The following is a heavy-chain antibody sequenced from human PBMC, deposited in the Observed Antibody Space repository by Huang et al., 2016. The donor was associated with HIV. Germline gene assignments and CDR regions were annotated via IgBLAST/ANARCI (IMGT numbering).Heavy chain of an antibody. CDR3: AKDGYYDSSGYSNWFDP. J-gene: IGHJ5*02. V-gene: IGHV3-23*01. D-gene: IGHD3-22*01. CDR2: ISFREAGK. CDR1: GFTFSSYA. Sequence: EVQLLESGGGLVQPGGSLRLSCAASGFTFSSYAMGWVRQVPGNGFEWVSSISFREAGKYYADAGKGRFTISRDKSKDTRYLQMNSLRAEDTAIYYCAKDGYYDSSGYSNWFDPWGQGTLVTVSS.